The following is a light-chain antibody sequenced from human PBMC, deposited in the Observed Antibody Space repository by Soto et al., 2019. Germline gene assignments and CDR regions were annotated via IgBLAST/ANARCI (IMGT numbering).Light chain of an antibody. J-gene: IGLJ2*01. V-gene: IGLV2-23*01. Sequence: QSVLTQPASVSGSPGQSIPVSCTGINSDVGIYNLVSWYQHHPGKAPKLVIYEGTKRPSGVSSRFSGSKSGNTASLTISGLQAEDEGDYYCCSYTSNTVVFGGGTKLTVL. CDR1: NSDVGIYNL. CDR2: EGT. CDR3: CSYTSNTVV.